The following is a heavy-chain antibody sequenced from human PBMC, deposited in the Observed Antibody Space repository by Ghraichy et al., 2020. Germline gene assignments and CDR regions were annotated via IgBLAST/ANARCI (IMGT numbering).Heavy chain of an antibody. V-gene: IGHV3-23*01. CDR2: ISGSGGTT. CDR1: GFTFSNYA. J-gene: IGHJ4*02. D-gene: IGHD4-23*01. Sequence: GGSLRLSCAASGFTFSNYAMSWVRQAPGKGLECVSIISGSGGTTYYADSVKGRFTISRDNSKNTLYLQMNSLRAEDTAEYYCAKLSNTVVPNWGQGTLVTVSS. CDR3: AKLSNTVVPN.